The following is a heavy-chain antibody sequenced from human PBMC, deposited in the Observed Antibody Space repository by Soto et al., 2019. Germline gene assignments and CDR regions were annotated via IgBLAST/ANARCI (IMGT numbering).Heavy chain of an antibody. V-gene: IGHV3-13*01. CDR1: GFTFSSYD. J-gene: IGHJ4*02. CDR3: ARAGPGLELPDY. D-gene: IGHD1-7*01. CDR2: IGTAGDT. Sequence: QTGGSLRLSCAASGFTFSSYDMHWVRQATGKGLEWVSAIGTAGDTYYPGSVKGRFTISRENAKNSLYLQMNSLRAGDTAVYYCARAGPGLELPDYWGQGTLVTVSS.